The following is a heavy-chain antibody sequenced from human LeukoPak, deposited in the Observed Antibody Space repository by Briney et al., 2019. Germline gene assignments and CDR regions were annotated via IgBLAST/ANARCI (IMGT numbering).Heavy chain of an antibody. CDR2: ISYDGSNK. V-gene: IGHV3-30-3*01. D-gene: IGHD6-6*01. CDR1: GFTFGSHT. CDR3: AKDRVEYSSSSIPLDAFDI. Sequence: GGSLRLSCAASGFTFGSHTMHWVRQAPGKGLEWVAVISYDGSNKYYADSVKGRFTISRDNSKNTLYLQMNSLRAEDTAVYYCAKDRVEYSSSSIPLDAFDIWGQGTMVTVSS. J-gene: IGHJ3*02.